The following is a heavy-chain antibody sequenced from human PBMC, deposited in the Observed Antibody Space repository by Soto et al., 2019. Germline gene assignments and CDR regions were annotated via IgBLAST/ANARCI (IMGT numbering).Heavy chain of an antibody. D-gene: IGHD6-13*01. J-gene: IGHJ4*02. CDR3: ARTRIAAAGTDDYFFDY. Sequence: GGSLRLSCAASGFTFSSYWMHWVRQAPGKGLVWVSRINSDGSSTSYADSVKGRFTISRDNAKNSLYLQMNSLRAEDTAVYYCARTRIAAAGTDDYFFDYWGQGTLVTVSS. V-gene: IGHV3-74*01. CDR1: GFTFSSYW. CDR2: INSDGSST.